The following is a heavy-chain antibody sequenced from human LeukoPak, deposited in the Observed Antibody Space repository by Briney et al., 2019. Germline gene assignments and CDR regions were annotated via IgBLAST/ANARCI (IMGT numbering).Heavy chain of an antibody. J-gene: IGHJ4*02. CDR2: INHSGST. Sequence: SETLSLTCAVYGGSFSGYYWSWIRQPPGKGLEWIGEINHSGSTNYNPSLKSRVTISVDTSKNQFSLKLSSVTAADTAVYYCARAYPLTGFGYWGQGTLVTVSS. CDR1: GGSFSGYY. CDR3: ARAYPLTGFGY. D-gene: IGHD3-9*01. V-gene: IGHV4-34*01.